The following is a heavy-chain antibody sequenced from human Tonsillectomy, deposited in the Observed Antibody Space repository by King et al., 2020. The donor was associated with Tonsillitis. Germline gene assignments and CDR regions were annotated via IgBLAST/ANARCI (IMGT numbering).Heavy chain of an antibody. Sequence: VQLQESGPGLVKPSETLSLTCTVSGDSISSYYWIWIRQPPGKGLEWIGFAHYSGNTNYNPSLKSRVTMSVDTSKNHFSLRLNSVNAADTAVYYCARPYSSSFWFFDLWGRGTLVTVSS. CDR1: GDSISSYY. V-gene: IGHV4-59*08. CDR3: ARPYSSSFWFFDL. CDR2: AHYSGNT. D-gene: IGHD6-6*01. J-gene: IGHJ2*01.